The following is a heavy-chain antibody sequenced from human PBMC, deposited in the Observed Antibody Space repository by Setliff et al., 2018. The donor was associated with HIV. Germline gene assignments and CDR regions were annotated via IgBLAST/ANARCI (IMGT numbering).Heavy chain of an antibody. D-gene: IGHD3-10*01. CDR1: GGSIGSYC. CDR2: IFSSGST. V-gene: IGHV4-4*09. J-gene: IGHJ5*02. Sequence: SETLSLTCTVSGGSIGSYCWNWIRQSPGRGLEWIGFIFSSGSTKYNPSLQSRVPMSIDTSKNQFSLKLTSVTAADTAVYYCARRIDNSGSFPDKNWFDTWGQGSLVTVSS. CDR3: ARRIDNSGSFPDKNWFDT.